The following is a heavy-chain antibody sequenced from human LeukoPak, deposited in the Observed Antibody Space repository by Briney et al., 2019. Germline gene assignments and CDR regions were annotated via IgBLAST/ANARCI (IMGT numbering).Heavy chain of an antibody. V-gene: IGHV1-69*01. D-gene: IGHD3-3*01. J-gene: IGHJ4*02. CDR2: ILPIFRTA. Sequence: ILPIFRTANYAQKFQGRVTITADESTSTAYMELSSLRSEDTAVYYCARAGPYDRAAPRYWGQGTLVTVSS. CDR3: ARAGPYDRAAPRY.